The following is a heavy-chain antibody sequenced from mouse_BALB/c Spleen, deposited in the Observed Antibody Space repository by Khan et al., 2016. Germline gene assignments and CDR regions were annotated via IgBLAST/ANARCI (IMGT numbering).Heavy chain of an antibody. CDR1: GYSITSDYA. CDR3: GRHPLAEWFFDV. Sequence: EVKLLESGPGLVKPSQSLSLTCTVTGYSITSDYAWNWIRQFPGNKLEWMGYIIYSGSTSYNPSLKSRISITRDTSKNQFFLQLNSVTPEDTATYFCGRHPLAEWFFDVWGAGTTVTVSS. D-gene: IGHD4-1*01. J-gene: IGHJ1*01. CDR2: IIYSGST. V-gene: IGHV3-2*02.